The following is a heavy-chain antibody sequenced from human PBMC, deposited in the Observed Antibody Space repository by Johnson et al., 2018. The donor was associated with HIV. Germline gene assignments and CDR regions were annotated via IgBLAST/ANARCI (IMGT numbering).Heavy chain of an antibody. J-gene: IGHJ3*02. D-gene: IGHD3-22*01. CDR1: GFTFSNAW. Sequence: EVQLVESGGGLVKPGGSLRLSCAASGFTFSNAWMTWVRQAPGKGLEWVGRIKSKTDGGTTDYTTPVKGRFTISRDNSKNTLYLQINSLRAEDTAIYYCARGGYYDSSGHDAFDIWGQGTMVTVSS. V-gene: IGHV3-15*01. CDR3: ARGGYYDSSGHDAFDI. CDR2: IKSKTDGGTT.